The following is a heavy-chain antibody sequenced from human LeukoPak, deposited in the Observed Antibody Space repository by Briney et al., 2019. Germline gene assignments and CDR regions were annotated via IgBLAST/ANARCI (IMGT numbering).Heavy chain of an antibody. CDR3: ARGFGKAAANVFGGYTMDV. J-gene: IGHJ6*02. CDR2: IYTGGST. V-gene: IGHV3-66*02. CDR1: GFTVDSNY. D-gene: IGHD6-13*01. Sequence: GGSLRLSCAASGFTVDSNYMSWVRQAPGKVLEWVSLIYTGGSTYYADSVRGRFTISRDNSKNTLYLQMNSLRPEDTAVYYCARGFGKAAANVFGGYTMDVWGQGTTVTVSS.